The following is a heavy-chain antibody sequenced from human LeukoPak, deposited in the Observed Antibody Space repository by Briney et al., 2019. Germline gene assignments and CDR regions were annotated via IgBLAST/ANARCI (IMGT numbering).Heavy chain of an antibody. J-gene: IGHJ4*02. V-gene: IGHV5-51*01. CDR3: ARHAGDVDTAMVPVY. D-gene: IGHD5-18*01. CDR1: GYTFTTYW. CDR2: LYPGDSDT. Sequence: GESLKISCKGSGYTFTTYWIGWVRQMPGKGLEWLGILYPGDSDTRYSPSFQGQVTISADTSISTAYLQWSSLKASDTAMYYCARHAGDVDTAMVPVYWGQGTLVTVSS.